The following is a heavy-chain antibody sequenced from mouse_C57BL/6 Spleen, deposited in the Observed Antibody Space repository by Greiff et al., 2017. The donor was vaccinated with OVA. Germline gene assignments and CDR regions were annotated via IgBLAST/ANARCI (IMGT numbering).Heavy chain of an antibody. Sequence: QVQLKESGAELVRPGASVKLSCKASGYTFTDYYINWVKQRPGQGLEWIARIYPGSGNTYYNEKFKGKATLTAEKSSSTAYMQLSSLTSEDSAVYFCARDYGRQAWFAYWGQGTLVTVSA. D-gene: IGHD1-1*01. CDR3: ARDYGRQAWFAY. CDR2: IYPGSGNT. V-gene: IGHV1-76*01. J-gene: IGHJ3*01. CDR1: GYTFTDYY.